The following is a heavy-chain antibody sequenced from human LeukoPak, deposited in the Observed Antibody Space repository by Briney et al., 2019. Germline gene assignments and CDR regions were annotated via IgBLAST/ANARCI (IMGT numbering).Heavy chain of an antibody. D-gene: IGHD3-10*01. CDR3: ERDFI. J-gene: IGHJ4*02. Sequence: GGSLRLSCVGSGFTFSSHWMSWVRQAPGRGPEWVANIKQDGSGVDYVESVKGRFTISRDNAKSSLYLQMNGLRAEDTAIYYCERDFIWGQGTPVTVSS. V-gene: IGHV3-7*05. CDR1: GFTFSSHW. CDR2: IKQDGSGV.